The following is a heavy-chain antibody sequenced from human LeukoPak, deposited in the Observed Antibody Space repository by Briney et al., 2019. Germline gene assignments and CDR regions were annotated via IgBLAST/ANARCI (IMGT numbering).Heavy chain of an antibody. J-gene: IGHJ5*02. CDR2: ISGSGGST. CDR3: ADSSSWFPAGNWFDP. D-gene: IGHD6-13*01. V-gene: IGHV3-23*01. Sequence: GGSLRLSCAASGFTFSSYAMSWVRQAPGKGLEWVSAISGSGGSTYYADSVKGRFTISRDNSKNTLYLQMNSLRAEDTAVYYCADSSSWFPAGNWFDPWGQGTLVTVSS. CDR1: GFTFSSYA.